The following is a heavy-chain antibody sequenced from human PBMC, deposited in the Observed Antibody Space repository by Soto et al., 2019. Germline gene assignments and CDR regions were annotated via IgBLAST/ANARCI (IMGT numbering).Heavy chain of an antibody. CDR3: ARVIIPPTLALFDY. Sequence: SETLSLTCTVSGGSVSSGSYYWSWIRQPPGKGLEWIGYIYYSGSTNYNPSLKSRVTMSVDTSKNQFSLKLSSVTAADTAVYYCARVIIPPTLALFDYWGQGTLVTVSS. J-gene: IGHJ4*02. D-gene: IGHD3-3*02. CDR2: IYYSGST. CDR1: GGSVSSGSYY. V-gene: IGHV4-61*01.